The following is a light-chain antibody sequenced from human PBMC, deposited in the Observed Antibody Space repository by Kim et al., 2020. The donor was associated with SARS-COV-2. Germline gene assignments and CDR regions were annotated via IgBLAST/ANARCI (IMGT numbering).Light chain of an antibody. J-gene: IGLJ3*02. V-gene: IGLV10-54*01. CDR1: SNNVGVQG. CDR3: SAWDRGLNAVV. Sequence: RQPGTRTWQGRSNNVGVQGAGWLQQYQGHPPKDLSDRNNNRPSGISERFSASRSGDTASLTITGLQPEDEADYYCSAWDRGLNAVVFGGGTQLTVL. CDR2: RNN.